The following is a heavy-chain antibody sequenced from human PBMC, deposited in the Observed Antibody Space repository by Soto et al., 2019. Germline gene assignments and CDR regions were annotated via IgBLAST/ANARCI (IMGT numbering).Heavy chain of an antibody. CDR2: ISYDGSNK. V-gene: IGHV3-30-3*01. D-gene: IGHD3-22*01. J-gene: IGHJ3*02. CDR1: GFTFSSYA. Sequence: GSLRLSCAASGFTFSSYAMHWVRQAPGKGLEWVAVISYDGSNKYYADSVKGRFTISRDNSKNTLYLQMNSLRAEDTAVYYCARDLSLGVVVVITIGAFDIWGQGTMVTVSS. CDR3: ARDLSLGVVVVITIGAFDI.